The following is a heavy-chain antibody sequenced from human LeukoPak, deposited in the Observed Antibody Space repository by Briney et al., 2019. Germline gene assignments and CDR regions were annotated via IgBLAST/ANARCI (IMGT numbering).Heavy chain of an antibody. CDR3: AKDTAVVPAAPDY. Sequence: PGGSLRLSCAASGFTFSSYGMHWVRQAPGKGLEWVAVISYDGSNKYYADSEKGRFTISRDNSKNTLYLQMNSLRAEDTAVYYCAKDTAVVPAAPDYWGQGTLVTVSS. D-gene: IGHD2-2*01. J-gene: IGHJ4*02. CDR1: GFTFSSYG. V-gene: IGHV3-30*18. CDR2: ISYDGSNK.